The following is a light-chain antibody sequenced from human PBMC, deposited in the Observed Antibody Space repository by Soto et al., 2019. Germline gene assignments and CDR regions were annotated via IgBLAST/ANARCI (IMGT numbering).Light chain of an antibody. Sequence: DIPMTQSPSTLSGSVGDRVTITCRASQTISSWLAWYQQKPGKAPKLLIYKASTLKSGVPSRFSGSGSGTEFTLTISSLQPDHFATYYCQHYNSYSEAFGQGTKVALK. V-gene: IGKV1-5*03. CDR3: QHYNSYSEA. J-gene: IGKJ1*01. CDR2: KAS. CDR1: QTISSW.